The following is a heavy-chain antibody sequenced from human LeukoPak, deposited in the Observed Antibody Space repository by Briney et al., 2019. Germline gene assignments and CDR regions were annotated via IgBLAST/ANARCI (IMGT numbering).Heavy chain of an antibody. CDR3: ARGGVVPAAIDY. CDR2: IIPILGIA. CDR1: GGTFSSYA. D-gene: IGHD2-2*01. Sequence: SVKVSCKASGGTFSSYAISWVRPAPGQGLEWMGRIIPILGIANYAQKFQGRVTITADKSTSTAYMELSSLRSEDTAVYYCARGGVVPAAIDYWGQGTLVTVSS. V-gene: IGHV1-69*04. J-gene: IGHJ4*02.